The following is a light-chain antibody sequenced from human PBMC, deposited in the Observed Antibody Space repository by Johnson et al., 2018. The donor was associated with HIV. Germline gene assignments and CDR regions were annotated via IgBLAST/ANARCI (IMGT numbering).Light chain of an antibody. J-gene: IGLJ1*01. CDR3: GTWDSGLSAVYV. CDR2: ENN. CDR1: SSNIGNNY. V-gene: IGLV1-51*02. Sequence: HSVLTQPPSVSAAPGQKVTISCSGSSSNIGNNYVSWYQQFPGTAPKLLIYENNKRPSGIPDRFSGSKSGTSATLGITGLQTGDEADYYCGTWDSGLSAVYVFGTGTKVTVL.